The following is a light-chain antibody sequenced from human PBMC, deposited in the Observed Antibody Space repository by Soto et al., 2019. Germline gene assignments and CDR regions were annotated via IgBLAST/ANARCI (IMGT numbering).Light chain of an antibody. V-gene: IGKV3-20*01. Sequence: EIVLTQSPATLSLSPGERAALSCRASQSVESNLAWYHLKPGQAPRLLIYGASTRATGVPDRFSGSGSGTDFTLTINRLEPEDFAVYYCQQYGSSLYTFGQGTKVDIK. CDR2: GAS. CDR3: QQYGSSLYT. J-gene: IGKJ2*01. CDR1: QSVESN.